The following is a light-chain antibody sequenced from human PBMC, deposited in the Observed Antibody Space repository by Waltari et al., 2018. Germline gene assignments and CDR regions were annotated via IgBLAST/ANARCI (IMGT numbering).Light chain of an antibody. CDR3: SSYTDSTTRV. J-gene: IGLJ3*02. CDR2: GVR. V-gene: IGLV2-14*03. Sequence: QSALTQPASVSGSPGQSTTISCTGTSSDVGDYNYVSWYQQHPGKAPKLMIYGVRNRPSGVSNRFSGSKSGNTASLTISGLQAEDEGDYYCSSYTDSTTRVFGGGTKLTVL. CDR1: SSDVGDYNY.